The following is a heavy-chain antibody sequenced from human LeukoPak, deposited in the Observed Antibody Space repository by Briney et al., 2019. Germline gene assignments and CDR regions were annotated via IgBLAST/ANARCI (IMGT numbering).Heavy chain of an antibody. J-gene: IGHJ4*02. CDR3: ARHAGYRYYYGSGSYLYFDY. V-gene: IGHV4-34*01. CDR1: GGSFSGYY. CDR2: INHSGST. Sequence: SETLSLTCAVYGGSFSGYYWSWLRQPPGKGLEWIGEINHSGSTNYNPSLKSRVTISVDTSKNQFSLKLSSVTAADTAVYYCARHAGYRYYYGSGSYLYFDYWGQGALVTVSS. D-gene: IGHD3-10*01.